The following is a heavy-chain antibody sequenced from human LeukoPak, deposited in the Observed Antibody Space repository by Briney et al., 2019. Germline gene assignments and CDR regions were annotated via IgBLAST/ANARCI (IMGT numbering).Heavy chain of an antibody. CDR2: ISDSGGST. CDR3: AKGSTKRQQFDY. Sequence: GGSLRLSCAASGFTFRSYAMSWVRQAPGKGLEWVSVISDSGGSTYYADSVKGRFAISRDNSKNTLYLQMNSLRAEDTAVYYCAKGSTKRQQFDYWGQGTLVTVSS. CDR1: GFTFRSYA. J-gene: IGHJ4*02. V-gene: IGHV3-23*01. D-gene: IGHD6-13*01.